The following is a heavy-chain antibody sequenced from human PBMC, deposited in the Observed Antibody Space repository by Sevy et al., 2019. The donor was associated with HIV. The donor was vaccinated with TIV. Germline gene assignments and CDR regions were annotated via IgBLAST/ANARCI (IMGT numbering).Heavy chain of an antibody. CDR1: GGTFSKYA. D-gene: IGHD2-2*01. Sequence: SVKVSCKASGGTFSKYAITWVRQAPGQGLEWMGGIIPIFGTANYAPKFQGRVTITADESTSTAYMELSSLRSEDTAVYYCARDRGFSSTSEYGMDVWGQGTTVTVSS. CDR2: IIPIFGTA. V-gene: IGHV1-69*13. J-gene: IGHJ6*02. CDR3: ARDRGFSSTSEYGMDV.